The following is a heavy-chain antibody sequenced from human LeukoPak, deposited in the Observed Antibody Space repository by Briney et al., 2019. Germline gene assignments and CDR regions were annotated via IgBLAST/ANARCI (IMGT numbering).Heavy chain of an antibody. CDR3: ARDSSVVVPAALRY. Sequence: PGGSLRLSCAASGFTFSSYGMHWVRQAPGKGLEWVAVIWYDGSNKYYADSVKGRFTISRDNSKNTLCLQMNSLRAEDTAVYYCARDSSVVVPAALRYRGQGTLVTVSS. V-gene: IGHV3-33*01. CDR1: GFTFSSYG. D-gene: IGHD2-2*02. CDR2: IWYDGSNK. J-gene: IGHJ4*02.